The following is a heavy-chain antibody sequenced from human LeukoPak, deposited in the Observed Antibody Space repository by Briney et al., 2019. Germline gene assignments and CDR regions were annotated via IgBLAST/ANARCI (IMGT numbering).Heavy chain of an antibody. Sequence: GGSLRLSCAASGFTFSSYSMNWVRQAPGKGLEWVSSISSSSSHIYYADSVKGRFTISRDNAKNSLYLQMNSLRAEDTAVYYCASDQWLVHVAKYYYMDVWGKGTTVTVSS. CDR2: ISSSSSHI. CDR1: GFTFSSYS. D-gene: IGHD6-19*01. J-gene: IGHJ6*03. V-gene: IGHV3-21*01. CDR3: ASDQWLVHVAKYYYMDV.